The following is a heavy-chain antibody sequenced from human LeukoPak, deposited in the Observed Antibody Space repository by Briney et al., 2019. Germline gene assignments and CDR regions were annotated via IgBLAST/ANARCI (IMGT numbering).Heavy chain of an antibody. Sequence: SETLSLTCTVSGGSVNSGSYYWSWIRQPPGKGLEWIGYIYYSGSTNYNPSLKSRVTISVDTSKNQFSLKLSSVTAADTAVYYCARDGVGATKFDYWGQGTLVTVSS. CDR2: IYYSGST. CDR1: GGSVNSGSYY. J-gene: IGHJ4*02. D-gene: IGHD1-26*01. CDR3: ARDGVGATKFDY. V-gene: IGHV4-61*01.